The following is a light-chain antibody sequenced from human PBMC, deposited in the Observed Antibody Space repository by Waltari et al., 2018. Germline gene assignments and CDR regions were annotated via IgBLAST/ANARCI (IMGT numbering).Light chain of an antibody. CDR2: AAS. CDR1: QGITNS. Sequence: VISMTQSPSLLSASPGARVTISCRVGQGITNSLAWYQQRPGKAPDLLIYAASTLKSGVPSRFSGTGSGTDFSLTINTLQSEDFATYYCQQYYTFPYTFGQGTRLEIE. CDR3: QQYYTFPYT. J-gene: IGKJ2*01. V-gene: IGKV1D-8*01.